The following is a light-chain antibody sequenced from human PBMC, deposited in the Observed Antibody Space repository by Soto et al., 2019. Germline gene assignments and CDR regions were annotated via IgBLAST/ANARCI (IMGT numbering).Light chain of an antibody. CDR3: QHSYSTLWT. V-gene: IGKV1-39*01. CDR1: QSISSY. J-gene: IGKJ1*01. CDR2: AAS. Sequence: DIQMTQSPSSLSASVGDRVTITCRASQSISSYLNWYLQKPGKAPKLLIYAASSLQSGVPSRFSGSGSGTDFTLTISSLQPEDFATYYCQHSYSTLWTFGQGTKVEVK.